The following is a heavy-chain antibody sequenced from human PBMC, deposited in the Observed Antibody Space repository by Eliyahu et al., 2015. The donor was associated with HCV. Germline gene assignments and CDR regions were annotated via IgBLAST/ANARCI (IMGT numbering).Heavy chain of an antibody. CDR2: INYDGSTI. V-gene: IGHV3-74*01. J-gene: IGHJ4*02. Sequence: EVQLVESGGGLVQPGGSLRLSCAASGFTFSMYWMYWVRQAPRKGLVWVSRINYDGSTIGYADSVKGRFTVSRDNAKNTLDLQMNSLRTDDTAVYYCTRGSDSWGQGTLVTVSS. CDR1: GFTFSMYW. CDR3: TRGSDS.